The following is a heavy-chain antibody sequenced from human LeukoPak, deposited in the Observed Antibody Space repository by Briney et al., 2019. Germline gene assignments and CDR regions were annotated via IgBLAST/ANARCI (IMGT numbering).Heavy chain of an antibody. V-gene: IGHV3-48*02. Sequence: PGGSLGLSCAASGFTFSSYSMNWVRQAPGKGLEWVSYISSSSSTIYYADSVKGRFTISRDNAKNSLYLQMNSLRDEDTAVYYCARDQYDILTGYYVDYWGQGTLVTVSS. CDR2: ISSSSSTI. CDR3: ARDQYDILTGYYVDY. J-gene: IGHJ4*02. D-gene: IGHD3-9*01. CDR1: GFTFSSYS.